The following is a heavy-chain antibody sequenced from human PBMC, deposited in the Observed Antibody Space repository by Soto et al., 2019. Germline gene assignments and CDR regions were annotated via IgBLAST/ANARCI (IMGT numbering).Heavy chain of an antibody. CDR3: ARVPQPYYDFWSGYYEYYYYYMDV. V-gene: IGHV3-11*01. CDR2: ISSSGSTI. D-gene: IGHD3-3*01. CDR1: GFTFSDYY. Sequence: PGGYLRLSCAASGFTFSDYYMSWIRQAPGKGLEWVSYISSSGSTIYYADSVKGRFTISRDNAKNSLYLQMNSLRAEDTAVYYCARVPQPYYDFWSGYYEYYYYYMDVWGKGTTVTVSS. J-gene: IGHJ6*03.